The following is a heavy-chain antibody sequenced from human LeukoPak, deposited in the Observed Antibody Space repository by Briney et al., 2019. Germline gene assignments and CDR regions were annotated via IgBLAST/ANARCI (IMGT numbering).Heavy chain of an antibody. D-gene: IGHD3-3*01. CDR3: ASTAYDFWSGSRWYGMDV. J-gene: IGHJ6*02. V-gene: IGHV4-34*01. Sequence: PSESLSLPCAVYGVSFSGYYWSWIRQPPGKGLEWIGEINHSGSTIYNPSHKSRVTIAVATSKNQFSLKLSSVTAADTAVYYCASTAYDFWSGSRWYGMDVWGQGTTVTVSS. CDR2: INHSGST. CDR1: GVSFSGYY.